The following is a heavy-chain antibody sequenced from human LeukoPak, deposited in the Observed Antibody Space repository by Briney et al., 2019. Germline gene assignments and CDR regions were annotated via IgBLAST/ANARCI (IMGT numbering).Heavy chain of an antibody. J-gene: IGHJ4*02. CDR2: ISSSSSYI. D-gene: IGHD6-13*01. V-gene: IGHV3-21*01. Sequence: PGGSLRLSCAASGFTISSYSMNWVRQAPGKGLEWVSSISSSSSYIYYADSVKGRFTISRDNAKNSLYLQMNSLRAEDTAVYYCAREQQLAPISPDYWGQGTLVTVSS. CDR3: AREQQLAPISPDY. CDR1: GFTISSYS.